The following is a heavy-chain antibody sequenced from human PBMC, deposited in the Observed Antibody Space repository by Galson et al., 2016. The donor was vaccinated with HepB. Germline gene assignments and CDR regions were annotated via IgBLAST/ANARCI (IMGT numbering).Heavy chain of an antibody. CDR3: ARRLYSGYGADC. J-gene: IGHJ4*02. D-gene: IGHD5-12*01. CDR2: IYPGDSDT. Sequence: QSGAEVKKPGESLKISCKGSGYNFSTYWIGWVRQMPGKGLEWMGLIYPGDSDTRYSPSFQGQVTISADRSISTAYLQWSSMKASDTAMYYCARRLYSGYGADCWGQGTLVTVSS. CDR1: GYNFSTYW. V-gene: IGHV5-51*01.